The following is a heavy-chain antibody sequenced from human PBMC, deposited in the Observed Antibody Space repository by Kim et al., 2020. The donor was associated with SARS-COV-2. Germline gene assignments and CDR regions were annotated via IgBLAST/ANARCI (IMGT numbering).Heavy chain of an antibody. CDR1: GGSISSGGYY. Sequence: SETLSLTCTVSGGSISSGGYYWSWIRQLPGKGLEWIGYIFNRGIIFNRGSTSYNPSLKSRITISLDTSKNQFSLKLTSVTAADTAVYYCASDHGPSQLHDWGRGTLVIVAS. D-gene: IGHD2-2*01. CDR3: ASDHGPSQLHD. CDR2: IFNRGIIFNRGST. J-gene: IGHJ4*02. V-gene: IGHV4-31*03.